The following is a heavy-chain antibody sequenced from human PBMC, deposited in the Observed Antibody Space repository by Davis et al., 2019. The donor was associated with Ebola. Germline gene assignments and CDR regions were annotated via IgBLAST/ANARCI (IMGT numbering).Heavy chain of an antibody. Sequence: ASVKVSCKASGYTFTSYGISWVRQAPGQGLEWMGWISAYNGNTNYAQKLQGRVTMTTDTSTSTAYMELRSLRSDDTAVYYCARDTRRITIFGDFDYWGQGTLVTVSS. CDR1: GYTFTSYG. J-gene: IGHJ4*02. CDR2: ISAYNGNT. V-gene: IGHV1-18*01. CDR3: ARDTRRITIFGDFDY. D-gene: IGHD3-3*01.